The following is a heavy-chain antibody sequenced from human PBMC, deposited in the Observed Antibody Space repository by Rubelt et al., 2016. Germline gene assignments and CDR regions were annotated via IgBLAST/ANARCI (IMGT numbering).Heavy chain of an antibody. V-gene: IGHV3-48*03. CDR3: AILRWADV. D-gene: IGHD4-23*01. Sequence: EVQLLESGGGLVQPGGSLRLSCAASGFTFSSYEMNWVRQAPGKGLDWVSYISNSGSTIYYAHSVKGRFTISRDNAKNSRDLQMNSLRAEDTAGYYCAILRWADVWGQGTTVTVSS. CDR2: ISNSGSTI. CDR1: GFTFSSYE. J-gene: IGHJ6*02.